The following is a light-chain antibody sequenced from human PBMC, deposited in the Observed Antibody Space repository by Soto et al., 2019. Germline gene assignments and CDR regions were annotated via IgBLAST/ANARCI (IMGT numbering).Light chain of an antibody. V-gene: IGLV2-14*01. CDR1: SADIGAFNY. Sequence: QSALTQPASVSGSPGQSITMSCAGTSADIGAFNYVSWYQHHPDKVPKLLIYDVSNRPSGVSTRFSASKSANTASLTISGLQDDDEADYYCSSYSTTSALVFGGGTQLTVL. CDR2: DVS. CDR3: SSYSTTSALV. J-gene: IGLJ7*01.